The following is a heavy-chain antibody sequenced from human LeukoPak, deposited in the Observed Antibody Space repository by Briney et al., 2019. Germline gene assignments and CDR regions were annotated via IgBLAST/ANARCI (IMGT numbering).Heavy chain of an antibody. Sequence: SETLSLTCAVSGASITCCYWSWVRQSAGKGLEWIGRLYTTGTTNYNPSLKSRVTMSGDSSKNQLSLTLTSVTTADTAVYYCVRDGANWEEPNDAFDTWGQGTLLTVSS. CDR1: GASITCCY. J-gene: IGHJ3*02. D-gene: IGHD1-26*01. V-gene: IGHV4-4*07. CDR3: VRDGANWEEPNDAFDT. CDR2: LYTTGTT.